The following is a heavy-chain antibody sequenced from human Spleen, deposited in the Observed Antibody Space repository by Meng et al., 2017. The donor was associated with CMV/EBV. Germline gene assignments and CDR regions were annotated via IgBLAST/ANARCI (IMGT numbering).Heavy chain of an antibody. CDR3: ARGPGHCSSTSCRDY. CDR1: GGSFSGYY. Sequence: VDGGSFSGYYWSWIRQPPGKGLEWIGEINHSGSTNYNPSLKSRVTISVDTSKNQFSLKLSSVTAADTAVYYCARGPGHCSSTSCRDYWGQGTLVTVSS. V-gene: IGHV4-34*01. J-gene: IGHJ4*02. CDR2: INHSGST. D-gene: IGHD2-2*01.